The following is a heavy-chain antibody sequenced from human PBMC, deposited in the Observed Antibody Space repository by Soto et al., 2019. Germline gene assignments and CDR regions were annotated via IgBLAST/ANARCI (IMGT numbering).Heavy chain of an antibody. J-gene: IGHJ4*02. CDR3: ASAVTLATYFDY. Sequence: GGSLRLSCAASGFTFSSYAMHWVRQAPGKGLEWVAVISYDGSNKYYADSVKGRFTISRDNSKNTLYLQMNSLRAEDTAVYYCASAVTLATYFDYWGQGTLVTVSS. CDR2: ISYDGSNK. CDR1: GFTFSSYA. V-gene: IGHV3-30-3*01. D-gene: IGHD3-16*02.